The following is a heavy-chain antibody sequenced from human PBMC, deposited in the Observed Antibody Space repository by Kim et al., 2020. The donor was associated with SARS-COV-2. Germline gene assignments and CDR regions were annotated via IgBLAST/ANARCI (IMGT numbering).Heavy chain of an antibody. Sequence: SAYYADSVKGRFTNSRDNSKNTLYLQMNSLKVEDTAVYYCTSLLNGYFDNWGQGALLIVSS. CDR3: TSLLNGYFDN. J-gene: IGHJ4*02. CDR2: SA. V-gene: IGHV3-23*01. D-gene: IGHD2-8*01.